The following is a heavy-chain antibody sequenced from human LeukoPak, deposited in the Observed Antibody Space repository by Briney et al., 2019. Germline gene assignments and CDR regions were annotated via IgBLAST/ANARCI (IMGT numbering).Heavy chain of an antibody. Sequence: GASVKVSCKASGYTFTGYYMHWVRQAPGQGLEWMGRINPNSGGTNYAQKFQGRVTMTRDTSIGTAYMELSRLRSDDTAVYYCARAAVELLWFGETLGYWGQGTLVTVSS. V-gene: IGHV1-2*06. D-gene: IGHD3-10*01. CDR2: INPNSGGT. CDR3: ARAAVELLWFGETLGY. J-gene: IGHJ4*02. CDR1: GYTFTGYY.